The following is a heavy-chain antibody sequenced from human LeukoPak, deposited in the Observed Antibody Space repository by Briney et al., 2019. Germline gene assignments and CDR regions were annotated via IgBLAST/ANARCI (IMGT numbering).Heavy chain of an antibody. D-gene: IGHD3-10*02. Sequence: SVKVSXKASGGAFSSYTISWVRQAPGQGLEWMGRIIPILGIANYAQKFQGRVTITADKSTSTAYMELSSLRSEDTAVYYCARDGMCGSFDYWDQGTLVTVSS. CDR1: GGAFSSYT. CDR2: IIPILGIA. J-gene: IGHJ4*02. V-gene: IGHV1-69*04. CDR3: ARDGMCGSFDY.